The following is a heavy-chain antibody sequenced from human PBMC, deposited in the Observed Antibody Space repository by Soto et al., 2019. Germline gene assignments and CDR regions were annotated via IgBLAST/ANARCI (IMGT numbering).Heavy chain of an antibody. D-gene: IGHD3-10*01. Sequence: SETQSLTCTVSGGSISSGDYYWSWIREHTGKGLEWIGYIYYRGSTYYNPSLKSRVTISVDTSKNQFSLKLSSVTAADTAVYYCASSDFYYGSGSYYHFDYWGQGTLVTVSS. CDR3: ASSDFYYGSGSYYHFDY. CDR1: GGSISSGDYY. V-gene: IGHV4-31*03. J-gene: IGHJ4*02. CDR2: IYYRGST.